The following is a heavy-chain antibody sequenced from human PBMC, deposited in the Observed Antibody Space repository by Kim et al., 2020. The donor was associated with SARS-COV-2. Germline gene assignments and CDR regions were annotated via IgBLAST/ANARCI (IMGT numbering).Heavy chain of an antibody. J-gene: IGHJ6*02. D-gene: IGHD3-16*02. CDR2: INHSGST. CDR3: ARGIMITFGGVIADVQPPPEDDYYGMDV. CDR1: GGSFSGYY. V-gene: IGHV4-34*01. Sequence: SETLSLTCAVYGGSFSGYYWSWIRQPPGKGLEWIGEINHSGSTNYNPSLKSRVTISVDTSKNQFSLKLSSVTAVDTAVYYCARGIMITFGGVIADVQPPPEDDYYGMDVWGQGTTVTVSS.